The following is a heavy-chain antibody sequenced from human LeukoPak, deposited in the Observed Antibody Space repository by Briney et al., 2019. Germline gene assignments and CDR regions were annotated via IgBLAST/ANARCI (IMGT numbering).Heavy chain of an antibody. Sequence: ASVKVSCKVSGYTLTELSMHWVRQAPGKGLEWMGGFDPEDGETIYAQKFQGRVTMTEDTSTDTAYMELSSLRSEDTAVYYCARSRLYSSGPPKGFQHWGQGTLVTVSS. V-gene: IGHV1-24*01. J-gene: IGHJ1*01. CDR3: ARSRLYSSGPPKGFQH. D-gene: IGHD6-19*01. CDR1: GYTLTELS. CDR2: FDPEDGET.